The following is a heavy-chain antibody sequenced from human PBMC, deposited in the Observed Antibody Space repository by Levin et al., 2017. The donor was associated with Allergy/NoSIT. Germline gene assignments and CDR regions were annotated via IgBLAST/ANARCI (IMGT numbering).Heavy chain of an antibody. CDR2: MNPNSGNT. CDR1: GYTFTSYD. Sequence: ASVKVSCKASGYTFTSYDINWVRQATGQGLEWMGWMNPNSGNTGYAQKFQGRVTMTRNTSISTAYMELSSLRSEDTAVYYCARGAFDDYGDYWDAFDIWGQGTMVTVSS. V-gene: IGHV1-8*01. CDR3: ARGAFDDYGDYWDAFDI. J-gene: IGHJ3*02. D-gene: IGHD4-17*01.